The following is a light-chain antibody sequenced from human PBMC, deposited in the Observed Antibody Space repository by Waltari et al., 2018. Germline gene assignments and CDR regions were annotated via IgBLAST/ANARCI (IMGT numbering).Light chain of an antibody. CDR1: ALPKKY. J-gene: IGLJ2*01. Sequence: SYELTQPPSVSVSPGQAARITCSGDALPKKYAYWYQQKSGQAPVLVIYEHSKRPTGIPEGFSGSSSGTTATLPLSGAQVEDEGDYYCYSTDSSGTQRVFGGGTKLTVL. V-gene: IGLV3-10*01. CDR3: YSTDSSGTQRV. CDR2: EHS.